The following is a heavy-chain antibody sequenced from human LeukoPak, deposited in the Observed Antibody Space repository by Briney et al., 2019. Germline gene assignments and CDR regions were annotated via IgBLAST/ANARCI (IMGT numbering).Heavy chain of an antibody. V-gene: IGHV3-74*01. Sequence: PGGSLRLSCAASGFIFSTNWMHWVRQAPGKGLVWVSHINTDGSRTTYADSVKGRFTISRDNAENSLYLQMNSLRVEDTAVYYCARSDFWSGYHRGYFDYWGQGTLVTVSS. D-gene: IGHD3-3*01. CDR2: INTDGSRT. CDR3: ARSDFWSGYHRGYFDY. CDR1: GFIFSTNW. J-gene: IGHJ4*02.